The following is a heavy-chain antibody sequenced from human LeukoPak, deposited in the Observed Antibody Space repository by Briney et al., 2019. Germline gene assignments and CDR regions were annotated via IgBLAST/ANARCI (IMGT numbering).Heavy chain of an antibody. D-gene: IGHD4-11*01. J-gene: IGHJ5*02. CDR1: GYTFIAYY. CDR2: INPNTGGT. CDR3: ARDSDHDSKSP. Sequence: ASVKVSCKASGYTFIAYYMHWVRQAPGQGLEWMGWINPNTGGTNYAQKFQGRVTITRDTSISTAYMELSRLRSDDTAVYYCARDSDHDSKSPWGQGTLVAVSS. V-gene: IGHV1-2*02.